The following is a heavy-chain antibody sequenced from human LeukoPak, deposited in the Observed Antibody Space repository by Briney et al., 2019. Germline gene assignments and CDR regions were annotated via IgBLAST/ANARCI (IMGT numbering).Heavy chain of an antibody. J-gene: IGHJ6*02. CDR3: ARQVWDYYGSGSYRRAFYYYGMDV. D-gene: IGHD3-10*01. Sequence: SETLSLTCTVSGGSISSYYWSWIRQPPGKGLEWIGYIYYSGSTNYNPSLKSRVTISVDTSKNQFSLKLSSVTAADTAVYYCARQVWDYYGSGSYRRAFYYYGMDVWGQGTAVTVSS. CDR2: IYYSGST. V-gene: IGHV4-59*08. CDR1: GGSISSYY.